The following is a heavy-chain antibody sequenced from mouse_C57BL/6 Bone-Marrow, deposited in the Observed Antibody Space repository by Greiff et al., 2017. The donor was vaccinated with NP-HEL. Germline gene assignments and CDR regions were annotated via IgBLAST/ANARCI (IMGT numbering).Heavy chain of an antibody. CDR3: ARRRGYFDY. J-gene: IGHJ2*01. Sequence: VKLQQPGAELVRPGSSVKLSCKASGYTFTSYWMDWVKQRPGQGLEWIGNIYPSDSETHYNQKFKDKATLTVDKSSSTAYMQLSSLTSEDSAVYYCARRRGYFDYWGQGTTLTVSS. V-gene: IGHV1-61*01. CDR2: IYPSDSET. CDR1: GYTFTSYW.